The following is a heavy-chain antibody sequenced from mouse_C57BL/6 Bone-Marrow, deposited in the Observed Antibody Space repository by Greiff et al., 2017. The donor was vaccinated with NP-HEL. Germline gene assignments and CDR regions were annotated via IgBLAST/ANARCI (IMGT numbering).Heavy chain of an antibody. CDR2: ISYDGSN. V-gene: IGHV3-6*01. D-gene: IGHD1-1*01. CDR3: ARDRTITTVVPYYAMDY. J-gene: IGHJ4*01. Sequence: VQLKESGPGLVKPSQSLSLTCSVTGYSITSGYYWNWIRQFPGNKLEWMGYISYDGSNNYNPSLKNRISITRDTSKNQFFLKLNSVTTEDTATYYCARDRTITTVVPYYAMDYWGQGTSVTVSS. CDR1: GYSITSGYY.